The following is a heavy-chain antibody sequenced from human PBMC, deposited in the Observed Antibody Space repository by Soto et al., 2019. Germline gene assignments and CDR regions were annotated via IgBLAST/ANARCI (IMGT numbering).Heavy chain of an antibody. D-gene: IGHD2-15*01. CDR3: ARVRGYCSGGSCSGDNAFDI. Sequence: GGSLRLSCAASGFTLSSYAMSCVRQAPGKGLEWASVISGSGGSTYYADSVKGRFTISRDNSKNTLYLQMNSLRAEDTAVYYCARVRGYCSGGSCSGDNAFDIWGQGTMVTVSS. CDR2: ISGSGGST. CDR1: GFTLSSYA. V-gene: IGHV3-23*01. J-gene: IGHJ3*02.